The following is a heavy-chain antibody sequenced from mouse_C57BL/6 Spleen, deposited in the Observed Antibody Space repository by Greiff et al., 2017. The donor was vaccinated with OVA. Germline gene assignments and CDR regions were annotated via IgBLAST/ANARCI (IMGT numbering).Heavy chain of an antibody. V-gene: IGHV6-6*01. CDR1: GFTFSDAW. D-gene: IGHD2-3*01. Sequence: EVKLVESGGGLVQPGGSMKLSCAASGFTFSDAWMDWVRQSPEKGLEWVAEIRNKANNHATYYAESVKGRFTISRDDSKSSVYLQMNSLRAEDTGIYYCTRGYDGYYEDYAMDYWGQGTSVTVSS. CDR3: TRGYDGYYEDYAMDY. J-gene: IGHJ4*01. CDR2: IRNKANNHAT.